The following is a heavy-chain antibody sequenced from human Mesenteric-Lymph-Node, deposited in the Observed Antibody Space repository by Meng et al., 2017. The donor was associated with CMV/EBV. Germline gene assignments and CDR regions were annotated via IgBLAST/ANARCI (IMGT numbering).Heavy chain of an antibody. CDR2: INPYSGDT. D-gene: IGHD3-9*01. Sequence: ASVKVSCKASGYTFIDYYIHWVRQAPGQGLEWMGWINPYSGDTFYVQKFQDRVAMTRDTSISTAYMELSSLRSEDTAVYYCARGYRGYFDWFTWFDPWGQGTLVTVSS. CDR1: GYTFIDYY. CDR3: ARGYRGYFDWFTWFDP. V-gene: IGHV1-2*02. J-gene: IGHJ5*02.